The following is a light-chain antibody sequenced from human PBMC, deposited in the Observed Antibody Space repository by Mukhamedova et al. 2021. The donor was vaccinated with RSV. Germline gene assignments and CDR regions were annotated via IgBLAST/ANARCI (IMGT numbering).Light chain of an antibody. CDR2: EVN. V-gene: IGLV2-14*01. CDR3: SSYTSSTTPVV. CDR1: SSDVGGYNY. Sequence: TGTSSDVGGYNYVSWYQQHPGKAPKLMIYEVNNRPSGVSNRLSGSKSGNTASLTISGLQAEDEADYYCSSYTSSTTPVVFGGGTKL. J-gene: IGLJ2*01.